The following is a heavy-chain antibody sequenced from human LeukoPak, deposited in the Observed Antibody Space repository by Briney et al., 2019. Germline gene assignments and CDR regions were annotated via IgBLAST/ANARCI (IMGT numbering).Heavy chain of an antibody. J-gene: IGHJ4*02. CDR2: ISYSGRI. D-gene: IGHD2-15*01. CDR1: GGPISSHY. CDR3: ARGAGWWDY. V-gene: IGHV4-59*11. Sequence: SETLSLTCTVSGGPISSHYWSWIRQPPAEGLEWIGYISYSGRINYNPSLKSRVTLSLDTSKDQFSLTLTSVTAADTAVYYCARGAGWWDYWGQGTLVTVSS.